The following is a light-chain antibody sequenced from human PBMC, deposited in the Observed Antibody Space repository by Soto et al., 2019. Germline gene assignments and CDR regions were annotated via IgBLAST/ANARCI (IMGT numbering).Light chain of an antibody. CDR3: QQYGSSGT. V-gene: IGKV3-20*01. Sequence: EIVLTQSPGTLPLSPGERATLSCRASQSVSNNYLAWYQQKPGQAPRLLIYGASNRATGMPDGFSGSGSGTDFTLTISRLEPEDFAVYYCQQYGSSGTFGQGTKVDIK. CDR1: QSVSNNY. J-gene: IGKJ1*01. CDR2: GAS.